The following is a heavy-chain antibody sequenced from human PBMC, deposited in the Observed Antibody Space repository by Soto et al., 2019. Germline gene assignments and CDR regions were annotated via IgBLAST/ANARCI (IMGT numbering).Heavy chain of an antibody. CDR2: ISAYNGNT. CDR1: GYTFTSYG. D-gene: IGHD2-2*01. Sequence: QVQLVQSGAEVKKPGASVKVSCKASGYTFTSYGISWVRQAPGQGLERMGWISAYNGNTNYAQKLQGRVTMTTATSPSTAYMYLRGLRSDDTAVYYCARDRGCSSTSFLSPVYYYYYVMDVWGQGTTVTVSS. V-gene: IGHV1-18*01. J-gene: IGHJ6*02. CDR3: ARDRGCSSTSFLSPVYYYYYVMDV.